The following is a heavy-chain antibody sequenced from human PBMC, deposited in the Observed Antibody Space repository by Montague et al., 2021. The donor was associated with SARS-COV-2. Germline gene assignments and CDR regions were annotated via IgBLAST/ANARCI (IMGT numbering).Heavy chain of an antibody. CDR1: GGSINSGGYS. V-gene: IGHV4-30-2*06. CDR2: IRHSGST. J-gene: IGHJ3*01. CDR3: ARAASPRGAFDV. Sequence: TLSLTCAVSGGSINSGGYSWSWIRQSPGKGLEWIGNIRHSGSTYYNPSLWSRVTISVDRSKSQFSLNLTSMTAADTAVYFCARAASPRGAFDVWGQGTVVTVSS. D-gene: IGHD3-10*01.